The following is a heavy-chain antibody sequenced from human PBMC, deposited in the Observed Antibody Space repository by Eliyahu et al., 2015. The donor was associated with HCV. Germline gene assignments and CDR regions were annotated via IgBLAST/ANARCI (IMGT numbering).Heavy chain of an antibody. CDR3: AQGAYYPHY. V-gene: IGHV2-5*02. CDR2: IYWDDDK. CDR1: GFSLTTPGVA. D-gene: IGHD3-22*01. J-gene: IGHJ4*02. Sequence: TCTFSGFSLTTPGVAVGWIRQPPGKALEWLALIYWDDDKRYSPSLKSRLTIAKDTSKNQVVLTMTNMAPVDTATYYCAQGAYYPHYWGQGTPVTVSS.